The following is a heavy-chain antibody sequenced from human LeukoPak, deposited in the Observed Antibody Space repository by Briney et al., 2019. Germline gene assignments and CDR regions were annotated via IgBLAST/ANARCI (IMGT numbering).Heavy chain of an antibody. CDR1: GYTFTSYG. J-gene: IGHJ4*02. V-gene: IGHV1-18*01. D-gene: IGHD3-16*01. CDR3: ARDRYEYVWGSSHFDY. Sequence: ASVKVSCKASGYTFTSYGISWVRQAPGQGLEWMGWISAYNGSTNYAQKLQGRVTMTTDTSTSTAYMELRRLRSDDTAVYYCARDRYEYVWGSSHFDYWGQGTLVTVSS. CDR2: ISAYNGST.